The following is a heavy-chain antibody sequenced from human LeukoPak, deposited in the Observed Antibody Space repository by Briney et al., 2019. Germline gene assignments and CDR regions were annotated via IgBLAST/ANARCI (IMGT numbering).Heavy chain of an antibody. CDR3: AKLPYSSRTSGHGLDFDY. J-gene: IGHJ4*02. CDR2: IKQDGSEM. V-gene: IGHV3-7*01. Sequence: GGSLRLSCAASGFTFSSYWMSWVRQAPGKGLEWVANIKQDGSEMYYVDSVRGRFTISRDNAKNSLYLQMNSLRAEDTAVFYCAKLPYSSRTSGHGLDFDYWGQGTLVTVSS. CDR1: GFTFSSYW. D-gene: IGHD6-13*01.